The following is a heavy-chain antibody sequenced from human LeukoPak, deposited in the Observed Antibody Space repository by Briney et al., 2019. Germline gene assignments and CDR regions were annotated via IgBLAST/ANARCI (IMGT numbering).Heavy chain of an antibody. V-gene: IGHV4-4*09. D-gene: IGHD3-10*01. J-gene: IGHJ6*03. CDR2: IYTSGST. CDR3: ARLPRSGSYYNVYYYYMDV. CDR1: GGSISSYY. Sequence: SETLSLTCTVSGGSISSYYWSWIRQPPGKGLEWIGYIYTSGSTNYNPSLKSRVTISVDTSKNQFSLKLSSVTAADTAVYYCARLPRSGSYYNVYYYYMDVWGKGTMVTVSS.